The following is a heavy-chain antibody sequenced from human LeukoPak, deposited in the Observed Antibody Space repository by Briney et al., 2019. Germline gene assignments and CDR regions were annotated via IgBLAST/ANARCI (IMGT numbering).Heavy chain of an antibody. V-gene: IGHV3-23*01. J-gene: IGHJ4*02. CDR2: VSASGGNT. D-gene: IGHD1-26*01. CDR1: GFTFNTYG. CDR3: AKGYSGSYCADY. Sequence: PGGSLRPSCAASGFTFNTYGMSWVRQAPGKGLECVSSVSASGGNTHYADSVKGRFTISRDNSKNTLYLQMNSLSAEDTAVYYCAKGYSGSYCADYWGQGTLVTVSS.